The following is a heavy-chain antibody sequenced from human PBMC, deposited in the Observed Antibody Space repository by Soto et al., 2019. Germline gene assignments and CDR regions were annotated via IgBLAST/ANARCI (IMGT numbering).Heavy chain of an antibody. CDR3: ARSYYDILTGQDPEFDP. D-gene: IGHD3-9*01. V-gene: IGHV1-69*02. CDR2: IIPILGIA. J-gene: IGHJ5*02. CDR1: GGTFSSYT. Sequence: ASVKVSCKASGGTFSSYTISWVRQAPGQGLEWMGRIIPILGIANYAQKFQGRVTITADKSTSTAYMELSSLRSEDTAVYYCARSYYDILTGQDPEFDPWGQGTLVTVSS.